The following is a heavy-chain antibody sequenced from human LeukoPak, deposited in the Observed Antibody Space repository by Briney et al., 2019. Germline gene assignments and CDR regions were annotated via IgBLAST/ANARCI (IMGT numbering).Heavy chain of an antibody. CDR2: IKSKSEGETT. Sequence: GGSLRLTCAASGFIFDDAWKHWVRQPPGKGLEWVGRIKSKSEGETTDYADFAKDRFTISRDDAKDTVYLDMNSLKNEDTCIYFCTTPGRGRVNKIGGVVIDYWGLGNLVIVAS. D-gene: IGHD3-16*01. CDR1: GFIFDDAW. J-gene: IGHJ4*02. V-gene: IGHV3-15*01. CDR3: TTPGRGRVNKIGGVVIDY.